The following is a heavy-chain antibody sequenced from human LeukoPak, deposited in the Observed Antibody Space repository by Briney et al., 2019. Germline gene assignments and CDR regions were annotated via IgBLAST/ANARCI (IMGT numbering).Heavy chain of an antibody. V-gene: IGHV5-51*03. CDR2: IYPGDSDT. D-gene: IGHD6-19*01. J-gene: IGHJ6*03. CDR3: ATQRWLVPQNYYYYYMDV. CDR1: GYSFTSYW. Sequence: PGESLKISCKGSGYSFTSYWIGWVRQMPGKGLEWMGIIYPGDSDTRHSPSFQGRVTISADKSISTAYLQWSSLKASDTAMYYCATQRWLVPQNYYYYYMDVWGKGTTVTVSS.